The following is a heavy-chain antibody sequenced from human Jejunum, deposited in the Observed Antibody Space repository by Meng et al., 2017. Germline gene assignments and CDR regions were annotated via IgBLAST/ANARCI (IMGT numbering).Heavy chain of an antibody. CDR2: IKYDGSEK. CDR3: ARDLTTGSS. J-gene: IGHJ5*02. CDR1: GFSFSTYW. V-gene: IGHV3-7*01. D-gene: IGHD1-26*01. Sequence: GESLKISCAASGFSFSTYWMNWVRQAPGKGLEWVASIKYDGSEKYYVESVKGRFTVSRDNVKNSLYLQMNSLRVEDTALYYCARDLTTGSSWGQGTLVTVSS.